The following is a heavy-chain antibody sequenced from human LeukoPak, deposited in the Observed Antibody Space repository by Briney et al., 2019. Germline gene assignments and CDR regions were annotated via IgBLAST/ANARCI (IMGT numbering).Heavy chain of an antibody. CDR1: GFTFDDYA. CDR3: AKVRDYFDY. J-gene: IGHJ4*02. CDR2: ISWNSGSI. V-gene: IGHV3-9*01. Sequence: PGRSLRLSCAASGFTFDDYAMHWVRQAPGKGLEWVSGISWNSGSIGYADSVKGRFTISRDNAKNSLYLQMNSLRAEDTAVYYCAKVRDYFDYWGQGTLVTVSS.